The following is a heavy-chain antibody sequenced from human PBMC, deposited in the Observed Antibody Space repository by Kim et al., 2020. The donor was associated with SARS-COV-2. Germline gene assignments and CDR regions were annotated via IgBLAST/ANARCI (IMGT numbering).Heavy chain of an antibody. CDR2: ISSSGSTI. D-gene: IGHD3-22*01. Sequence: GGSLRLSCAASGFTFSSYEMNWVRQAPGKGLEWVSYISSSGSTIYYADSVKGRFTISRDNAKNSLYLQMNSLRAEDTAVYYCARAYYYDSSGYYYCLDYWGQGTLVTVSS. V-gene: IGHV3-48*03. CDR1: GFTFSSYE. J-gene: IGHJ4*02. CDR3: ARAYYYDSSGYYYCLDY.